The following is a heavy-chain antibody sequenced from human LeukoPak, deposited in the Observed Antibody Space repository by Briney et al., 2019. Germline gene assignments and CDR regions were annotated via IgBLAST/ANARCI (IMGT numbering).Heavy chain of an antibody. V-gene: IGHV4-59*12. Sequence: SETLSLTCTVSGGSISSFSWSWIRQPPGKGLEWIGYMYYSGSTNYNPSLKSRVTISVDTSKNQFSLKLSSVTAADTAVYYCARGDLGYCSGGSCYGDWFDPWGQGTLVTVSS. CDR2: MYYSGST. D-gene: IGHD2-15*01. CDR3: ARGDLGYCSGGSCYGDWFDP. J-gene: IGHJ5*02. CDR1: GGSISSFS.